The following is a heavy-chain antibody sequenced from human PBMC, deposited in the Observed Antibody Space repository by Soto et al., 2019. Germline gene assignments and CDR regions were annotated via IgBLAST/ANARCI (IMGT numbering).Heavy chain of an antibody. CDR1: GFTVSSNY. D-gene: IGHD3-3*01. CDR2: IYSGGST. CDR3: ALNAAITIFGVVNLPSYYMDV. J-gene: IGHJ6*03. Sequence: PGGSLRLSCAASGFTVSSNYMSWVRQAPGKGLEWVSVIYSGGSTYYADSVKGRFTISRDNSKNTLYLQMNSLRAEDTAVYYCALNAAITIFGVVNLPSYYMDVWGKGTTVTVSS. V-gene: IGHV3-66*01.